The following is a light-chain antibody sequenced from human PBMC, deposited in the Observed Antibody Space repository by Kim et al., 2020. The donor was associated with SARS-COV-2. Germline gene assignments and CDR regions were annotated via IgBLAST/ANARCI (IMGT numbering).Light chain of an antibody. V-gene: IGLV3-19*01. CDR2: HNT. J-gene: IGLJ2*01. CDR3: NSRDSRVIHLE. Sequence: SSELTQDPVVSVALGQTVTITCQGDSLRSSYASWYQPKPGQAPELVIYHNTNRPKGVPDRFSGSSSEKIESLNITAAQAEAEDDYYSNSRDSRVIHLEFG. CDR1: SLRSSY.